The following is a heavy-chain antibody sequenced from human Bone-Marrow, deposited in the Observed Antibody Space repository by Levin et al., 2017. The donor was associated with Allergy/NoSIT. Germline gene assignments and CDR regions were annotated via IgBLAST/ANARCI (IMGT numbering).Heavy chain of an antibody. V-gene: IGHV3-49*03. Sequence: GESLKISCITSGFTFGDYPMNWLRQAPGKGLEWVGLIRSKGHGETTEYAASVKGRFTISRDDSKGIAYLQMNSLRTEDTGVYYCARALGMVYYFYYMDVWGKGTTVTVSS. J-gene: IGHJ6*03. D-gene: IGHD3-3*01. CDR3: ARALGMVYYFYYMDV. CDR2: IRSKGHGETT. CDR1: GFTFGDYP.